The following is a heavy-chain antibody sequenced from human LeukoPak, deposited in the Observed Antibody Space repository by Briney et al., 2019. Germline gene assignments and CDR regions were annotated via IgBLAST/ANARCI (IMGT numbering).Heavy chain of an antibody. J-gene: IGHJ5*02. CDR2: ISSSASTI. D-gene: IGHD3-16*02. CDR3: ARDYFTFGGVIVAS. CDR1: GFTFSDYY. V-gene: IGHV3-11*04. Sequence: GGSLGLSCAASGFTFSDYYMSWMRQAPGKGLEWVSYISSSASTIHYADSVKGRFTISRDNAKNSLYLQMNSLRAEDTAVYYCARDYFTFGGVIVASWGQGTLVTVSS.